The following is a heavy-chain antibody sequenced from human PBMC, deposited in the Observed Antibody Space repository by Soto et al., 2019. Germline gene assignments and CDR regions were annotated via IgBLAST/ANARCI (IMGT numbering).Heavy chain of an antibody. CDR1: EYTLTELS. V-gene: IGHV1-24*01. Sequence: ASVKVSCKVSEYTLTELSMHWVRQAPGKGLEWMGGFDPEDGETIYAQKFQGRVTMTEDTSTDTAYMELSSLRSEDTAVYYCATDAGIAARPGVDYYYGMDVWGQGTTVTVSS. CDR3: ATDAGIAARPGVDYYYGMDV. D-gene: IGHD6-6*01. CDR2: FDPEDGET. J-gene: IGHJ6*02.